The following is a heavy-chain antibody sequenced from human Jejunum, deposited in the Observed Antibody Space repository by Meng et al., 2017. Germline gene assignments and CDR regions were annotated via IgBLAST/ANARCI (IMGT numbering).Heavy chain of an antibody. CDR3: AKDRTIWGYFDP. Sequence: EVQLLESGGGLLQSGWCLRVSCAASGFTFNIYAMSWVRQAPGKGLEWVSGISTSGGTTYYADSVKGRFTISRDNSKNTLYLQMNSLRVEDTATYYCAKDRTIWGYFDPWGQGTLVTVSS. J-gene: IGHJ5*02. CDR1: GFTFNIYA. D-gene: IGHD3-16*01. CDR2: ISTSGGTT. V-gene: IGHV3-23*01.